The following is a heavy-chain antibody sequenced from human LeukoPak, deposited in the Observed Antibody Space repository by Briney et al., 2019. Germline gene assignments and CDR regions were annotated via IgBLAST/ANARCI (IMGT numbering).Heavy chain of an antibody. D-gene: IGHD5-12*01. CDR3: ARVGFSGYDS. Sequence: GGTLRLSCAASGFAFSSNTMNWVRQAPRQGKEHVSAITGDGSTPYYAYSVKGTITISRDNSSNTLYLQMGSLRSEDMAVCYGARVGFSGYDSWGQGTLVTVSA. CDR2: ITGDGSTP. J-gene: IGHJ5*02. V-gene: IGHV3-64*01. CDR1: GFAFSSNT.